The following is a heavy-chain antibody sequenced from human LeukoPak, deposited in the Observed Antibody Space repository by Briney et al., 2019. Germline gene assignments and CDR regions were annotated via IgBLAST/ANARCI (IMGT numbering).Heavy chain of an antibody. Sequence: PSQTLSLTCTVSGGSISSGDYYWSWIRQPPGKGLEWIGSIYYRGCTYYNPSLKSRVTISVDTSKNQFSLKLSSVTAADTAVYYCARDRHVLLWFGEAPRNDYYGMDVWGQGTTVTVSS. CDR2: IYYRGCT. J-gene: IGHJ6*02. V-gene: IGHV4-39*07. D-gene: IGHD3-10*01. CDR3: ARDRHVLLWFGEAPRNDYYGMDV. CDR1: GGSISSGDYY.